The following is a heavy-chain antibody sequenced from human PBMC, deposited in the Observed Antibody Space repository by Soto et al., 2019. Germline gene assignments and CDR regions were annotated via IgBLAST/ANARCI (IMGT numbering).Heavy chain of an antibody. CDR2: ISGSGGST. J-gene: IGHJ4*02. V-gene: IGHV3-23*01. D-gene: IGHD6-19*01. CDR3: AKEARDRGSGWYGEYYFDY. Sequence: GGSLRLSCAASGFTFSSYAMSWVRQAPGKGLEWVSAISGSGGSTYYADSVKGRFTISRDNSKNTLYLQMNSLRAEDTAVYYCAKEARDRGSGWYGEYYFDYWGQGTLVTVS. CDR1: GFTFSSYA.